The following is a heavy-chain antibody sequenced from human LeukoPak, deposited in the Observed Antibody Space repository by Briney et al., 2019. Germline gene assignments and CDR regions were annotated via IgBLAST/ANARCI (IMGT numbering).Heavy chain of an antibody. CDR1: VFTFSSYS. J-gene: IGHJ4*02. CDR2: ISSSSSYI. Sequence: RGCLRLSCAPSVFTFSSYSMNWVRQAPGKGLKGVSSISSSSSYIYYADSVKGQFTISRDNAKNSLYLQMSRLIAQRTALYYFARSRTGTTPFPFDYWGQGTLGTVSS. CDR3: ARSRTGTTPFPFDY. D-gene: IGHD1-1*01. V-gene: IGHV3-21*01.